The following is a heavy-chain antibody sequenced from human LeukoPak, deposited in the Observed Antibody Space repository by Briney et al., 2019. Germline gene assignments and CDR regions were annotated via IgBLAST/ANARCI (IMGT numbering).Heavy chain of an antibody. CDR2: ISSTSTYI. Sequence: GGSLRLSCAASEFTFGSYSMNWVRQAPGKGLEWVSSISSTSTYIYYADSVKGRFTISRDNAKNSLYLQMNSLRAEDTAVYYCARDTRHYYESSRYIRIEGSQDFDYWGQGTLVTVSS. D-gene: IGHD3-22*01. J-gene: IGHJ4*02. V-gene: IGHV3-21*01. CDR1: EFTFGSYS. CDR3: ARDTRHYYESSRYIRIEGSQDFDY.